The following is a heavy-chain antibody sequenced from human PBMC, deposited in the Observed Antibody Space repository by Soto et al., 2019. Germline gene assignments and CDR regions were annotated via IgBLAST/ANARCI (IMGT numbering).Heavy chain of an antibody. Sequence: QVHLVQSGAEVKKPGASVKVSCKASVYTFSSYGIGWVRQAPGQGLEGMGWISAANGDTNSAPKFQGRVTMTTDTSTSTAYMELRSLRSDDTALYYCATDYRAACGGSCYYFDYWGQGTLVTVSA. V-gene: IGHV1-18*01. D-gene: IGHD2-15*01. J-gene: IGHJ4*02. CDR1: VYTFSSYG. CDR2: ISAANGDT. CDR3: ATDYRAACGGSCYYFDY.